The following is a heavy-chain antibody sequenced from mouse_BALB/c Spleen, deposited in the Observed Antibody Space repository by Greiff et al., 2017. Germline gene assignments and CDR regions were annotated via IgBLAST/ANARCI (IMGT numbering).Heavy chain of an antibody. Sequence: VQLQQSGPQLVRPGASVKISCKASGYSFTSYWMHWVKQRPGQGLEWIGMIDPSDSETRLNQKFKDKATLTVDKSSSTAYMQLSSPTSEDSAVYYCARDRGGNSAMDDWGQGTSVTVSS. CDR1: GYSFTSYW. D-gene: IGHD3-2*01. CDR2: IDPSDSET. V-gene: IGHV1S126*01. J-gene: IGHJ4*01. CDR3: ARDRGGNSAMDD.